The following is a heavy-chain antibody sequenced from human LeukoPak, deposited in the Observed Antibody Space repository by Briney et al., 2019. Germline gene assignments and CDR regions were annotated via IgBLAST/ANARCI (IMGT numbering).Heavy chain of an antibody. V-gene: IGHV1-2*02. CDR2: INPNSGGT. CDR3: ARDHPMVRGVTPDY. CDR1: GYTFTGYY. Sequence: EASVKVSCKASGYTFTGYYMHWVRQAPGQGLEWMGWINPNSGGTNYAQKFQGRVTMTRDTSISTAYMELSRLRSDDTAVYYCARDHPMVRGVTPDYWGQGTLVIVSS. J-gene: IGHJ4*02. D-gene: IGHD3-10*01.